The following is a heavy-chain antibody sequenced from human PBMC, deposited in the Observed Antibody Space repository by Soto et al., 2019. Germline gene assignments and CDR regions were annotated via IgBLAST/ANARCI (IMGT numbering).Heavy chain of an antibody. CDR1: GGSFSGYY. Sequence: SETLSLTCAVYGGSFSGYYWSWIRQPPGKGLEWIGEINHSGSTNYNPSLKSRVTISVDTSKNQFSLKLSSVTAADTAVYYCARAPGSPMEGAFDIWGQGTMVTVSS. CDR2: INHSGST. CDR3: ARAPGSPMEGAFDI. J-gene: IGHJ3*02. V-gene: IGHV4-34*01. D-gene: IGHD3-10*01.